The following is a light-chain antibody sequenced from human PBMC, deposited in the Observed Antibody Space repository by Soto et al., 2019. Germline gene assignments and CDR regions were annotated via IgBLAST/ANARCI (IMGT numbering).Light chain of an antibody. CDR1: QSISSY. V-gene: IGKV1-39*01. CDR2: AAS. CDR3: QQYYSFPRT. Sequence: DIQMTQSPSSLSASVGDRVTITCRASQSISSYLNWYQQKPGKAPKLLIYAASSLQSGVPSRFSGSGSGTEFTLTISSLQPDDFATYYCQQYYSFPRTFGQGTKVDIK. J-gene: IGKJ1*01.